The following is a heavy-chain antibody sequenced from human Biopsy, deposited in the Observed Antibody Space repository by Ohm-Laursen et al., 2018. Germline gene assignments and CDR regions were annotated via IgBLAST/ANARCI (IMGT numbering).Heavy chain of an antibody. CDR3: ARGSSYGYDFDY. J-gene: IGHJ4*02. CDR1: DGSINSYY. D-gene: IGHD5-18*01. Sequence: TLSLTCTVSDGSINSYYWNWIRQPPGKRLEWIGNNYYSGSTNFNPSLKSRVTISVDTSKNQFSLKLSSVTAADTAVYFCARGSSYGYDFDYWGQGTLVAVSS. V-gene: IGHV4-59*01. CDR2: NYYSGST.